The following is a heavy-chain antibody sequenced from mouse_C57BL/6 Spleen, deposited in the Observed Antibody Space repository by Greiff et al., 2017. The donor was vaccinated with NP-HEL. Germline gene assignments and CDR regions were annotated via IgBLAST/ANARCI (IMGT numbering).Heavy chain of an antibody. J-gene: IGHJ1*03. Sequence: QVQLQQSGAELVKPGASVKISCKASGYAFSSYWMNWVKQRPGKGLVWIGQIYPGDGDTNYNGRFKGKATLTADKASSTAMMQLSSLTSEDAAVYFCARGGWLPSYWYFDVWGTGTTVTVSS. D-gene: IGHD2-2*01. CDR1: GYAFSSYW. CDR2: IYPGDGDT. CDR3: ARGGWLPSYWYFDV. V-gene: IGHV1-80*01.